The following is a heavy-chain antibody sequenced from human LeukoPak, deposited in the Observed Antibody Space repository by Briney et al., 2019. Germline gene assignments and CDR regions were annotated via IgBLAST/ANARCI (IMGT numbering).Heavy chain of an antibody. Sequence: GGSLRLSCAASGFTFSNAWMSWARQAPGKGLEWVGRIKTKTDGGTTEYAALVKGRFAISRDDSKNTLYLQMSSLKTEDTAVYYCTTYGDHGRLENWGQGALVSVSS. CDR1: GFTFSNAW. CDR3: TTYGDHGRLEN. J-gene: IGHJ4*02. CDR2: IKTKTDGGTT. D-gene: IGHD4-17*01. V-gene: IGHV3-15*01.